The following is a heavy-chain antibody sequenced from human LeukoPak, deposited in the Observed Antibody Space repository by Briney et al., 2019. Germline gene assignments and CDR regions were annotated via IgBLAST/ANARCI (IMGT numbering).Heavy chain of an antibody. CDR3: ARGAPSIAVAGTIWFDP. J-gene: IGHJ5*02. D-gene: IGHD6-19*01. CDR2: INPNSGGT. CDR1: GYTFTGYY. V-gene: IGHV1-2*04. Sequence: ASVKVSCKASGYTFTGYYMHWVRQAPGQGLEWMGWINPNSGGTNYAQKFQGWVTMTRDTSISTAYMELSRLRSDDTAVYYCARGAPSIAVAGTIWFDPWGQETLVTVSS.